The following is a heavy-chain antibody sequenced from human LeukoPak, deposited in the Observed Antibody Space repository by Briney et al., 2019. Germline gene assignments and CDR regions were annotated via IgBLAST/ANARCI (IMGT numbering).Heavy chain of an antibody. CDR3: ARDTDDFWSGYLGY. CDR1: GGSFSGYY. V-gene: IGHV4-34*01. Sequence: SETLSLTCAVYGGSFSGYYWSWIRQPPGKGLEWIGEINHSGSTNYNPSLKSRVTISVDTSKNQFSLKLSSVTAADTAVYYCARDTDDFWSGYLGYWGQGTLVTVSS. D-gene: IGHD3-3*01. J-gene: IGHJ4*02. CDR2: INHSGST.